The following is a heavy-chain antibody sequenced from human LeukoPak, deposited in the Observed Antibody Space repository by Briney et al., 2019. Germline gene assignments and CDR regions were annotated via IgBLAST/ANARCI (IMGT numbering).Heavy chain of an antibody. CDR3: ARELGFCTSTSCPLYHY. CDR1: GYTFTGYY. J-gene: IGHJ4*02. CDR2: INPNSGGT. Sequence: ASVKASCKASGYTFTGYYMHWVRQAPGQGLEWMGWINPNSGGTNYAQKFQGRVTMTRDTSISTAYMELSRLRSDDTAVYYCARELGFCTSTSCPLYHYWGQGTLVTVSS. D-gene: IGHD2-2*01. V-gene: IGHV1-2*02.